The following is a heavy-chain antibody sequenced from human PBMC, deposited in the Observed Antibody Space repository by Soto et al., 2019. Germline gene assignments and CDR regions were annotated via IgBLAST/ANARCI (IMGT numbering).Heavy chain of an antibody. D-gene: IGHD6-13*01. CDR1: GFTFSDYY. V-gene: IGHV3-11*01. J-gene: IGHJ6*02. Sequence: QVQLVESGGGLVKPGGSLRLSCVASGFTFSDYYMSWIRQAPGKGLEWVSYISNSGHARYYADSVKGRFTVSRDNSNNSMSLQMDSLRADDTASYYCARDARYASSSYGFDVWGQGTTVSVSS. CDR2: ISNSGHAR. CDR3: ARDARYASSSYGFDV.